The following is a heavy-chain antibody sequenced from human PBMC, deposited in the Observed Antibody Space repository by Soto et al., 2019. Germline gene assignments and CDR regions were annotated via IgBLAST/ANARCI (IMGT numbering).Heavy chain of an antibody. V-gene: IGHV3-21*01. D-gene: IGHD1-7*01. Sequence: PGGSLRLSCAASGFTFSSYSMNWVRQAPGKGLEWDSSISSSSSYIYYADSVKGRFTISRDNAKNSLYLQMNSLRAEDTAVYYCAREHVRRLLELRSYYYYGMDVWGQGTTVTVSS. CDR1: GFTFSSYS. J-gene: IGHJ6*02. CDR2: ISSSSSYI. CDR3: AREHVRRLLELRSYYYYGMDV.